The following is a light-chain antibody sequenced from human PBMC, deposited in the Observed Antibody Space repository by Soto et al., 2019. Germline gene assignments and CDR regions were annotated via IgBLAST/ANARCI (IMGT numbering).Light chain of an antibody. CDR2: EGS. V-gene: IGLV2-23*01. Sequence: QSALTQPASVSGSPGQSITISCTGSSSDVGRYNLVSWYQHHPGKAPKLMIYEGSKRPSGVSNRFSGSKSGSTASLTISGLQAEDEADYSCSSYAGTTPFVVFGGGTKLTVL. CDR1: SSDVGRYNL. CDR3: SSYAGTTPFVV. J-gene: IGLJ2*01.